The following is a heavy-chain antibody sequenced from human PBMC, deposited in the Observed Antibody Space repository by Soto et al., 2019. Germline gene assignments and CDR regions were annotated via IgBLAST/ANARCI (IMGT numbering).Heavy chain of an antibody. CDR1: GYTFNNYG. Sequence: GASVKVSCKASGYTFNNYGISWVRQAPGQGLEWMGWIDAYSGNTNYGQSLQGRVTMTTDTSTRTAYMELRSLRFDDTAVYYCAKDRSHDYWGQGTLVTAPQ. CDR2: IDAYSGNT. CDR3: AKDRSHDY. V-gene: IGHV1-18*01. J-gene: IGHJ4*02.